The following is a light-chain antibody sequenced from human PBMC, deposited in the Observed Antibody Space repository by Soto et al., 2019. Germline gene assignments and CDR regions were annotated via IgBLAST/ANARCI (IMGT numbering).Light chain of an antibody. V-gene: IGKV1-39*01. Sequence: DIQMTQSPSSLSVSVGDRVTITCRASQSITNYLNWYQQKPGKAPKLLVYAASSLQSGVPSRFSGNGSGTDFTLTISSLQPEEFATYYCQQSDSYSYTFGQGTKLEIK. CDR2: AAS. J-gene: IGKJ2*01. CDR1: QSITNY. CDR3: QQSDSYSYT.